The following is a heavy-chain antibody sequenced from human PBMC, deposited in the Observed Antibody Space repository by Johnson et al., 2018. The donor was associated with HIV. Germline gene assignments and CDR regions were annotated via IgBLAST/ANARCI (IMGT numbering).Heavy chain of an antibody. J-gene: IGHJ3*02. CDR2: LSCGGST. CDR1: GFTVSSNY. D-gene: IGHD6-13*01. V-gene: IGHV3-66*01. Sequence: VQLVESGGGLVQPGGSLRLSCAASGFTVSSNYMSWVRQAPGKGLELVSVLSCGGSTYYADSVNGRFTITRDNSKNKLYLQMNSLGAEDTAVYYCARDHIAAALGAFDIWGQGTMVTVSS. CDR3: ARDHIAAALGAFDI.